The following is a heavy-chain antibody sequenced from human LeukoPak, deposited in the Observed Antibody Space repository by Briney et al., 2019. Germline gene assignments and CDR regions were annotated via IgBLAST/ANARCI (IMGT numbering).Heavy chain of an antibody. CDR2: ISAYNGNT. CDR1: GYTFTSYG. CDR3: AREWVAAAGTRSNDY. Sequence: ASAKVSCKASGYTFTSYGISWVRQAPGQGLEWMGWISAYNGNTNYAQKLQGRVTMTTDTSTSTAYMELRSLRSDDTAVYYCAREWVAAAGTRSNDYWGQGTLVTVSS. D-gene: IGHD6-13*01. J-gene: IGHJ4*02. V-gene: IGHV1-18*01.